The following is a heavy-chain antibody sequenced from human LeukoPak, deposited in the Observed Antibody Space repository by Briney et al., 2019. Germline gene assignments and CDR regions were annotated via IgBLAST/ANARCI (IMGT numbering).Heavy chain of an antibody. Sequence: SGPALVKPTQTLTLTCTFSGFSLSTSGMCVSWIRQPPGKALEWLARIDWDDDKYYSTSLKTRLTISKDTSKNQVVLTMTNMDPVDTATYYCARTSPTYYYDSSGYLFDYWGQGILVTVSS. V-gene: IGHV2-70*11. D-gene: IGHD3-22*01. J-gene: IGHJ4*02. CDR2: IDWDDDK. CDR3: ARTSPTYYYDSSGYLFDY. CDR1: GFSLSTSGMC.